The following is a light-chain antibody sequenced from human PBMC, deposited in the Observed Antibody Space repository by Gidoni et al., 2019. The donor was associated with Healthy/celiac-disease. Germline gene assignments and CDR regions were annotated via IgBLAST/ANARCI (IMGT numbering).Light chain of an antibody. CDR3: QQYGSSPRYT. Sequence: EIVLTQSPGTLSLSPGERATLSCRASQSVSSSYLAWYQQKPGQAPRLLTYGASSRATGIPARFSGSGSGTDFTLTISRLEPEDFAVYYCQQYGSSPRYTFGQGTKLEIK. CDR2: GAS. CDR1: QSVSSSY. V-gene: IGKV3-20*01. J-gene: IGKJ2*01.